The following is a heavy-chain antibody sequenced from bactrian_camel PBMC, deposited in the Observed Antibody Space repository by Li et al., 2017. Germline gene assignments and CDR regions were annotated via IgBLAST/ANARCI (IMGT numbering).Heavy chain of an antibody. CDR1: GVTFDEVG. D-gene: IGHD3*01. CDR2: IASDGRT. Sequence: HVQLVESGGDSVQAGGSLRLSCTASGVTFDEVGMGWYRQAPGNECELVSRIASDGRTYYTDSAKGRFTISQDKAKNTVYLQMSSLKPDDTAVYYCAARGVYPGSAHLQALVCRTIYHYNYCGRGTQVTLS. J-gene: IGHJ4*01. V-gene: IGHV3S60*01.